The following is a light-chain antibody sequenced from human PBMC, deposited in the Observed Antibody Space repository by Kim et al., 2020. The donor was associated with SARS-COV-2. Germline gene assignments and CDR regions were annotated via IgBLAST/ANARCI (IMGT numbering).Light chain of an antibody. V-gene: IGLV3-21*04. CDR2: YDN. CDR1: NIGSKS. CDR3: QVWNSTSGVV. Sequence: SYELTQPPSVSVAPGETATIPCGKDNIGSKSVHWYQQKPGQAPNLVISYDNDRPSGIPERFSGSNSGNTATLTIGRVEAGEEADYYCQVWNSTSGVVFGGGTQLTVL. J-gene: IGLJ2*01.